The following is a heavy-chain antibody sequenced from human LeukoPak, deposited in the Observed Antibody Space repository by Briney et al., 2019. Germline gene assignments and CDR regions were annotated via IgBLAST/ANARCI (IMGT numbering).Heavy chain of an antibody. CDR2: INHSGST. CDR1: GGSFSGYY. Sequence: PSETLSLTCAVYGGSFSGYYWSWIRQPPGKGLEWIGEINHSGSTNYNPSLKSRVTISVDTSKNQFSLKLSSVTAADTAVYYCARDPETKYYYDSSGYSGAFDIWGQGTMVTVSS. D-gene: IGHD3-22*01. CDR3: ARDPETKYYYDSSGYSGAFDI. V-gene: IGHV4-34*01. J-gene: IGHJ3*02.